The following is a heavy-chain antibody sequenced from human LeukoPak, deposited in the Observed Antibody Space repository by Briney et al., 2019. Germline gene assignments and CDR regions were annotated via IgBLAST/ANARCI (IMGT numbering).Heavy chain of an antibody. Sequence: HTGGSLRLSCAASGFTFSNYAMTWVRQAPGKGLDWVSAISGGGGGTKYADSVKGRFTISRDNSKNTLYLQTNSLRAENTAVYYCGKVQAASSGWYFDYWGQGTLVTVSS. CDR3: GKVQAASSGWYFDY. D-gene: IGHD6-19*01. J-gene: IGHJ4*02. V-gene: IGHV3-23*01. CDR1: GFTFSNYA. CDR2: ISGGGGGT.